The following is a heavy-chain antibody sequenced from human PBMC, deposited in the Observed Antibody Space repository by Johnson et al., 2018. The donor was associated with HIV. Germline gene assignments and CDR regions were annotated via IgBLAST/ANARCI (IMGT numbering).Heavy chain of an antibody. Sequence: VQLVESGGGVVQPGGSLRLSCAASGFTFSSSWMHWVCQAPEKGLEWVANIKQDGSEKYYVDSVKGRFTISRDNSKNTLYLQMNSLKTEDTAVYYCTTAPTTWIQVWSLGAFDIWGQGTMVTVSS. CDR2: IKQDGSEK. J-gene: IGHJ3*02. D-gene: IGHD5-18*01. CDR3: TTAPTTWIQVWSLGAFDI. V-gene: IGHV3-7*03. CDR1: GFTFSSSW.